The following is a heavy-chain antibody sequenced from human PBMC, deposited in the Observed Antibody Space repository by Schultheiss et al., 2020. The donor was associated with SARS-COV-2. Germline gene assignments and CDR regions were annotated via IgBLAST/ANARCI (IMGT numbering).Heavy chain of an antibody. V-gene: IGHV3-48*03. J-gene: IGHJ5*02. CDR3: AKDLGSSGRGWFDP. CDR2: ISSSGSTI. Sequence: GGSLRLSCAASGFTFSSYEMNWVRQAPGKGLEWVSYISSSGSTIYYADSVKGRFTISRDNAKNSLYLQMNSLRAEDTAVYYCAKDLGSSGRGWFDPWGQGTLVTVSS. CDR1: GFTFSSYE. D-gene: IGHD6-19*01.